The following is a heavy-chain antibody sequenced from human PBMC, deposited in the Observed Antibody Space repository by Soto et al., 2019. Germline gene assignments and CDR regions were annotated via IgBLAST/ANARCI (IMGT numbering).Heavy chain of an antibody. CDR1: GFTFSSYA. Sequence: GGSLRLSCAASGFTFSSYAMSWVRQAPGKGLEWVSAISGSGGSTYYADSVKGRFTISRDNSKNTLYLQMNSLRAEDTAVYYCAKFSGWPAYYYYYGMDVWGQGTTVTVSS. CDR3: AKFSGWPAYYYYYGMDV. D-gene: IGHD6-19*01. J-gene: IGHJ6*02. CDR2: ISGSGGST. V-gene: IGHV3-23*01.